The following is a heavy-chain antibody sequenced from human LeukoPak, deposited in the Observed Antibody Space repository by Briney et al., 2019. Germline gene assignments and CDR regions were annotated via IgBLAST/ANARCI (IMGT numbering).Heavy chain of an antibody. CDR3: AREKRARYSYGYDWFDP. Sequence: SETLSLTCTVSGGSISSGGYYWSWIRQHPGKGLEWIGYIYYSGSTYYNPSLKSRVTISVDTSKNQFSLKLSSVTAADTAVYYCAREKRARYSYGYDWFDPWGQGTLVTVPS. D-gene: IGHD5-18*01. CDR1: GGSISSGGYY. V-gene: IGHV4-31*03. CDR2: IYYSGST. J-gene: IGHJ5*02.